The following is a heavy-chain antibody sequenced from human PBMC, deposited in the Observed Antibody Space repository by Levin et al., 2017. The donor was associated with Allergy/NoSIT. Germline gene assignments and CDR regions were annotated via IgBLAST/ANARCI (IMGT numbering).Heavy chain of an antibody. Sequence: SCTVSGGSISSGDYYWSWIRQPPGKGLEWIGYIYYSGSTYYNPSLKSRVTISVDTSKNQFSLKLSSVTAADTAVYYCARVIVVVPAAIAGPGVWFDPWGQGTLVTVSS. J-gene: IGHJ5*02. CDR2: IYYSGST. D-gene: IGHD2-2*02. CDR1: GGSISSGDYY. V-gene: IGHV4-30-4*01. CDR3: ARVIVVVPAAIAGPGVWFDP.